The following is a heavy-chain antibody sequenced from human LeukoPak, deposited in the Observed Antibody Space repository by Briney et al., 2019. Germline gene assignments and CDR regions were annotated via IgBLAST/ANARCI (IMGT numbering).Heavy chain of an antibody. D-gene: IGHD3-22*01. Sequence: SETLSLTCTVSSGSISSSSYYWGWIRQPPGKGLEWIGNIYYSGSTYYNPSLKSRVTISVDTSQSQFSLRLSSVTAADTAVYYCARYGSGGFYRNFDYWGQGTLVTVSS. J-gene: IGHJ4*02. V-gene: IGHV4-39*01. CDR2: IYYSGST. CDR1: SGSISSSSYY. CDR3: ARYGSGGFYRNFDY.